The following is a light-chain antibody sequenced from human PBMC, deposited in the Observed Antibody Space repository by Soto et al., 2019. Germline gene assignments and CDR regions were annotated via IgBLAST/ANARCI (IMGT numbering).Light chain of an antibody. CDR2: EVS. CDR3: SSFTISSTLYV. V-gene: IGLV2-14*01. CDR1: SSDVGGYDF. Sequence: QSVLTQPASVSGSPGQSITISRTGTSSDVGGYDFVSWYQHHPGKAPKLMIYEVSNRPSGVSDRFSGSKSGNTASLTISGLQAEDEADYYCSSFTISSTLYVFGTGTKVTVL. J-gene: IGLJ1*01.